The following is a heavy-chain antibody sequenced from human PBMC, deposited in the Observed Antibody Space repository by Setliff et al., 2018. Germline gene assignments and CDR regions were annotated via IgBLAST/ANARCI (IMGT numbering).Heavy chain of an antibody. CDR2: IYYSGST. D-gene: IGHD4-4*01. CDR1: GGSISSGGYY. V-gene: IGHV4-31*03. J-gene: IGHJ6*03. Sequence: PSETLSLTCTVSGGSISSGGYYWSWIRQHPGKGLEWIGYIYYSGSTYYNPSLKSRVTISVDTSKNQFSLKLSSVTAADTAVYYCASNALPHYDYSNYEGLYDYYYYMDVWGKGTTVTVSS. CDR3: ASNALPHYDYSNYEGLYDYYYYMDV.